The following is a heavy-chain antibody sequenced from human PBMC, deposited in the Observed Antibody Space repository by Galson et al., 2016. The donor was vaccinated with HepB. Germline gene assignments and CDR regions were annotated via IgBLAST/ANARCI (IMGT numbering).Heavy chain of an antibody. CDR3: TTGGTHYYYYGVDV. V-gene: IGHV3-15*01. Sequence: SLRLSCAASGFTFTDAWMNWVRQAPGKGLEWVGQIKKKSDGATTAYAAPVKGRFTISRDDSRNMVFLQMNSLETEDTGIYFCTTGGTHYYYYGVDVWGQGTTVTVSS. CDR1: GFTFTDAW. CDR2: IKKKSDGATT. D-gene: IGHD1-1*01. J-gene: IGHJ6*02.